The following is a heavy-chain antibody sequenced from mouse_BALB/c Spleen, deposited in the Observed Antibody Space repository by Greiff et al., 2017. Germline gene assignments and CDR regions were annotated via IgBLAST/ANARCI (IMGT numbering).Heavy chain of an antibody. CDR1: GYTFTSYW. V-gene: IGHV1-7*01. D-gene: IGHD2-4*01. CDR2: INPSTGYT. J-gene: IGHJ2*01. Sequence: QVQLQQSGAELAKPGASVKMSCKASGYTFTSYWMHWVKQRPGQGLEWIGYINPSTGYTEYNQKFKDKAALTADKSSSTAYMQLSSLTSEDSAVYYCARKIYDYGGPLDYWGQGTTLTVSS. CDR3: ARKIYDYGGPLDY.